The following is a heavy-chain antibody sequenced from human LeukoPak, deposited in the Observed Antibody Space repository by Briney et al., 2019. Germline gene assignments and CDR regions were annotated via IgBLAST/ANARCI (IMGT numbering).Heavy chain of an antibody. CDR2: IIPIFGTA. CDR1: GGTFSSYA. V-gene: IGHV1-69*13. CDR3: ARFGSSLMVPGNYYYMDV. Sequence: ASVKVSCKASGGTFSSYAISWVRQAPGQGLEWMGGIIPIFGTANYAQKFQGRVTITADESTSTAYMELSSLRSEDTAVYYCARFGSSLMVPGNYYYMDVWGKGTTVTVSS. D-gene: IGHD6-13*01. J-gene: IGHJ6*03.